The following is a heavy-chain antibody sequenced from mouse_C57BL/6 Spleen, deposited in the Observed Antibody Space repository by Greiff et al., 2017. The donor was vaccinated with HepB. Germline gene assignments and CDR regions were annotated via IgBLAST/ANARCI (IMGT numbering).Heavy chain of an antibody. CDR2: IHPNSGST. D-gene: IGHD3-3*01. Sequence: QVQLQQPGAELVKPGASVKLSCKASGYTFTSYCMHWVKQSPGQGLEWIGMIHPNSGSTNYNEKFKSKATLTVDKSSSTAYMQLSSLTSEDSAVYYCARGPKGGDYYFDYWGQGTTLTVSS. V-gene: IGHV1-64*01. CDR3: ARGPKGGDYYFDY. J-gene: IGHJ2*01. CDR1: GYTFTSYC.